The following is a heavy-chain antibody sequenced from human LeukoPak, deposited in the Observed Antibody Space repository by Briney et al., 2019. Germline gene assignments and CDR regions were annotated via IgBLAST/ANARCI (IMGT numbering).Heavy chain of an antibody. D-gene: IGHD2-21*02. CDR3: ARGVVTAIPTPFDL. V-gene: IGHV1-69*06. J-gene: IGHJ2*01. CDR1: GGTFGSYA. Sequence: ASVKVSCKASGGTFGSYAISWVRQAPGQGLEWMGGIIPIFGTANYAQKFQGRVTITADKSTSTAYMELSSLRSEDTAVYYCARGVVTAIPTPFDLWGRGTLVTVSS. CDR2: IIPIFGTA.